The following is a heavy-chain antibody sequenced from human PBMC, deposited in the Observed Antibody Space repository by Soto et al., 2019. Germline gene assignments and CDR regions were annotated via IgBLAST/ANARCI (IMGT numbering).Heavy chain of an antibody. CDR3: TRITSLAGVY. Sequence: EVQLVESGGALVQPGGSLRLSCAVSGFTFNNYWMSWVRQAPGKGLEWVANIKQDGNKKYYVDSVKGRFTISRDNAKNSLYLQMNSLRAEDTAVYYCTRITSLAGVYWGQGTLVTVSS. J-gene: IGHJ4*02. D-gene: IGHD3-10*01. CDR1: GFTFNNYW. V-gene: IGHV3-7*05. CDR2: IKQDGNKK.